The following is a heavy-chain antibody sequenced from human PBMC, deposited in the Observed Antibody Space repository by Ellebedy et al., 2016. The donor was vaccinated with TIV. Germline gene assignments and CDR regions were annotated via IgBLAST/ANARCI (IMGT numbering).Heavy chain of an antibody. CDR3: ASFLGYYMDV. V-gene: IGHV4-61*02. CDR1: GGSISSGSYY. CDR2: IYTSGST. J-gene: IGHJ6*03. Sequence: SETLSLTXTVSGGSISSGSYYWSWIRQPAGKGLEWIGRIYTSGSTNYNPSLKSRVTMSVDTSKNQFSLKLSSVTAADTAVYYCASFLGYYMDVWGKGTTVTVSS.